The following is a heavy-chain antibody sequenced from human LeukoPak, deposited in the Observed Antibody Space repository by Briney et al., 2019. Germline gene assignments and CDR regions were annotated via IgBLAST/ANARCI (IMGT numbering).Heavy chain of an antibody. CDR2: ISSSSSYI. V-gene: IGHV3-21*01. J-gene: IGHJ6*03. CDR3: ARVKQQLVRLLGRDTTYYYYYYMDV. CDR1: GFTFSSYS. D-gene: IGHD6-13*01. Sequence: GGSLRLSCAASGFTFSSYSMNWVRQAPGKGLEWVSSISSSSSYIYYADSVKGRFTISRDNAKNSLFLQMNGLRAEDTAVYFCARVKQQLVRLLGRDTTYYYYYYMDVWGKGTTVTVSS.